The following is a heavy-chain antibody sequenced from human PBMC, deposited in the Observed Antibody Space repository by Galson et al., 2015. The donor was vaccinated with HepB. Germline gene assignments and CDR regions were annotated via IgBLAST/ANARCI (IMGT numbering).Heavy chain of an antibody. J-gene: IGHJ4*02. CDR3: AKDVDDFGDSLGY. D-gene: IGHD4-17*01. V-gene: IGHV3-9*01. Sequence: SLRLSCAASGFTLHHYAMHWVRQAPGKGLEWVSGFSWNSGGIGYADSVKGRFTISRDHAKNSLYLQMNSLRAEDTAFYYCAKDVDDFGDSLGYWGQGTLVTVSS. CDR1: GFTLHHYA. CDR2: FSWNSGGI.